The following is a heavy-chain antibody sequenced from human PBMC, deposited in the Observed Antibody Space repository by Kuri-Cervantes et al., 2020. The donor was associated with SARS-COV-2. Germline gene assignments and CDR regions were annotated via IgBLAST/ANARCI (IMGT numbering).Heavy chain of an antibody. J-gene: IGHJ6*02. CDR1: GASIRRYY. CDR3: ARDRNGYYYDSSGYQEYYYYGMDV. V-gene: IGHV4-59*01. CDR2: IYYSGST. Sequence: GSLRLSCTVSGASIRRYYWSWLRQPPGKGLEWLGYIYYSGSTNYNPSLNGRVTMSVDTSKNQISLRLSSVTAADTAVYYCARDRNGYYYDSSGYQEYYYYGMDVWGQGTTVTVSS. D-gene: IGHD3-22*01.